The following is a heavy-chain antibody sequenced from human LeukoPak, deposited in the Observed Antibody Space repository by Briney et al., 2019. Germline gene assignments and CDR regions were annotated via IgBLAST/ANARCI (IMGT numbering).Heavy chain of an antibody. Sequence: TSETLSLTCTVSGGSISSSSYYWGWIRQPPGKGLEWIGSIYYSGSTYYNPSLKSRVTMSVDTSKNQFSLKLSSVTAADTAVYYCARDKAEVGYYFDYWGQGTLVTVSS. D-gene: IGHD2-2*01. CDR1: GGSISSSSYY. CDR3: ARDKAEVGYYFDY. J-gene: IGHJ4*02. CDR2: IYYSGST. V-gene: IGHV4-39*07.